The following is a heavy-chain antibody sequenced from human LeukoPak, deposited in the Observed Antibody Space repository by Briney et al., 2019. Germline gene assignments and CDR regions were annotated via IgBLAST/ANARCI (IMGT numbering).Heavy chain of an antibody. CDR2: ISHVGSNK. V-gene: IGHV3-30*04. CDR3: ARDATGYSYGGYDY. D-gene: IGHD5-18*01. CDR1: GFTFSSYA. J-gene: IGHJ4*02. Sequence: PGGSLRLSCAASGFTFSSYAIHWVRQAPGKGLEWVAFISHVGSNKYYADSVKGRFTISRDNAKNSLYLQMNSLRAEDTAVYYCARDATGYSYGGYDYWGQGTLVTVSS.